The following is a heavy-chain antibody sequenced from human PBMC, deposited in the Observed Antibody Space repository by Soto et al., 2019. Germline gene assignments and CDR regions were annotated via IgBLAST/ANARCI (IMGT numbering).Heavy chain of an antibody. V-gene: IGHV4-31*03. CDR1: GASFSRGGYY. D-gene: IGHD1-26*01. CDR3: VREGALGNFEY. J-gene: IGHJ4*02. Sequence: SETLSLTCTVTGASFSRGGYYWIWIRHHPGKGLEWIGFIYHSGSTSYNPSLQSRVFISLDMSENQFSLKLTSVTAADTAVYYCVREGALGNFEYWGQGIPVTVSS. CDR2: IYHSGST.